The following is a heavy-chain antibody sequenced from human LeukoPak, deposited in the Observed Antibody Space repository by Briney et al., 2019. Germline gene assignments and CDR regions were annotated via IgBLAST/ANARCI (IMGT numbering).Heavy chain of an antibody. J-gene: IGHJ4*02. CDR2: INPSGGST. D-gene: IGHD5-12*01. CDR3: ARGPPYGGYVNC. Sequence: ASVKVSCKASGYTFTSYYMHWVRQAPGQGLEWMGMINPSGGSTTYAQKFQGRVTLTRDTSTSTVYMELSSLRSEDTAVYHCARGPPYGGYVNCWGQGTLVTVSS. CDR1: GYTFTSYY. V-gene: IGHV1-46*01.